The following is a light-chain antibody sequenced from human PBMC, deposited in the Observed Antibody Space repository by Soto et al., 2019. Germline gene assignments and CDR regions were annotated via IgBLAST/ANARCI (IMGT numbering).Light chain of an antibody. CDR1: STDFVSYNR. J-gene: IGLJ1*01. Sequence: QSVLTQPPSVSGSPGQSVTISCTGTSTDFVSYNRVSWYQQPPGTAPKLIIYEASNQPSGVPDRLSGSKSGNTASLTISGLQAADEADYYCSLYTSENTYVFGTGTKVTVL. V-gene: IGLV2-18*01. CDR2: EAS. CDR3: SLYTSENTYV.